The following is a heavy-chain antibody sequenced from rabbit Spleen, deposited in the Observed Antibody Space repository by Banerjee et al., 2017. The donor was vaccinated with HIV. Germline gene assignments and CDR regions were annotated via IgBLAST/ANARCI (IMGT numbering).Heavy chain of an antibody. V-gene: IGHV1S47*01. CDR3: ARDTSSSFSSYGMDL. CDR2: IYLGFGLK. Sequence: ELVESGGGLVQPGESLKLSCKVSGIDFSSYGISWVRQAPGKGPEWIAYIYLGFGLKNYANSVKGRFTLSSDNAQKTVFLQMTSLTASDTATYFCARDTSSSFSSYGMDLWGPGTLVTVS. CDR1: GIDFSSYG. J-gene: IGHJ6*01. D-gene: IGHD1-1*01.